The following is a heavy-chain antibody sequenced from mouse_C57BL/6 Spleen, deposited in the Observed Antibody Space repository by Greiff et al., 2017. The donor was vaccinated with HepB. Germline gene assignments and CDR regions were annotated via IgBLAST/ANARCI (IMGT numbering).Heavy chain of an antibody. D-gene: IGHD2-14*01. CDR1: GYTFTSYW. CDR3: AREEVYDAPTIGY. V-gene: IGHV1-55*01. J-gene: IGHJ2*01. Sequence: QVQLQQPGAELVKPGASVKMSCKASGYTFTSYWITWVKQRPGQGLEWIGDIYPGSGSTNYNEKFKSKATLTVDTSSSTAYMQLSSLTSEDSAVYYCAREEVYDAPTIGYWGQGTTLTVSS. CDR2: IYPGSGST.